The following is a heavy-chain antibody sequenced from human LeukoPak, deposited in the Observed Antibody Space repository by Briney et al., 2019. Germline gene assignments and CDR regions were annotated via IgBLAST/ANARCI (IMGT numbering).Heavy chain of an antibody. Sequence: GASVTVSCKSSVYTFTNYGISWVRQAPGKGLDWMGWISAYNGNTNYAQKLQGRVTMTTDTSTSTAYMELRSLRSDDTAVYYCAAYPIPPSHGTYYCDYWGQGTLVTVSS. J-gene: IGHJ4*02. V-gene: IGHV1-18*01. CDR2: ISAYNGNT. CDR1: VYTFTNYG. CDR3: AAYPIPPSHGTYYCDY. D-gene: IGHD5-24*01.